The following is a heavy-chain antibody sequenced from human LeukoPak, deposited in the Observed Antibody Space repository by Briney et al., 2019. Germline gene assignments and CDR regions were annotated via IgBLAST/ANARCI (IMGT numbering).Heavy chain of an antibody. J-gene: IGHJ5*02. CDR2: VYYSGTT. CDR3: ARAGILWFGESVGWFDP. V-gene: IGHV4-59*11. D-gene: IGHD3-10*01. CDR1: GGSITSHY. Sequence: PSETLSLTCTVSGGSITSHYWSWVRQPPGKGLEWIGYVYYSGTTNYNPSLKSRVTISVDTSKNQFSLKLTSVTPADTAVYYCARAGILWFGESVGWFDPWGQGTLVTVSS.